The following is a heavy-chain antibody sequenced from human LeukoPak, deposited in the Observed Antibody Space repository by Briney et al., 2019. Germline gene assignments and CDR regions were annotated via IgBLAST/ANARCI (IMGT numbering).Heavy chain of an antibody. D-gene: IGHD5-24*01. CDR2: INHSGST. CDR1: GGSFSGYY. V-gene: IGHV4-34*01. Sequence: PSETLSLTCAVYGGSFSGYYWSWIRQPPGKGLEWIGEINHSGSTNYNPSLKSRVTISVDTSKNQFSLKLSSVTAADTAVYYCARVGRDGYNFGYYYYYMDVWGKGTTVTVSS. CDR3: ARVGRDGYNFGYYYYYMDV. J-gene: IGHJ6*03.